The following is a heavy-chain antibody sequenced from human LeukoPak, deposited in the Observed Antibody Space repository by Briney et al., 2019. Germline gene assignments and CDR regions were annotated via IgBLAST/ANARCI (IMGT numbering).Heavy chain of an antibody. J-gene: IGHJ2*01. Sequence: PSETLSLTCTVSGGSVSSGNYYWSWIRQPPGKGLEWIGYIYYSGSTNYNPSLKSRVTISVDTSKNQFSLKRTSVTAADTAVYYCARGVGAVYWYFDLWGRGTLVTVSS. CDR2: IYYSGST. CDR1: GGSVSSGNYY. D-gene: IGHD1-26*01. CDR3: ARGVGAVYWYFDL. V-gene: IGHV4-61*01.